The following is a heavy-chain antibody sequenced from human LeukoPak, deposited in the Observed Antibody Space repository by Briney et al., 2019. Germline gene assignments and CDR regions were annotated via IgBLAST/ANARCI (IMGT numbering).Heavy chain of an antibody. J-gene: IGHJ4*02. Sequence: SETLSLTRTVSGGTVSSTTYYWGWIRQPPGKGLEWIGNIYYSGSTHYNPSLKSRVTISVDTSQNQFSLNLRSVTAADTAVYFCARRLVWFGESYFDYWGQGTLVTVSS. D-gene: IGHD3-10*01. V-gene: IGHV4-39*01. CDR1: GGTVSSTTYY. CDR2: IYYSGST. CDR3: ARRLVWFGESYFDY.